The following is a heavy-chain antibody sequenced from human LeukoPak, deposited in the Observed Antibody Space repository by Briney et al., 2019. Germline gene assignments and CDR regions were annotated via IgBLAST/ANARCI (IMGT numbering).Heavy chain of an antibody. J-gene: IGHJ4*02. CDR3: AREITVTRPFDY. CDR2: ISASGST. V-gene: IGHV4-4*07. CDR1: NGSISIYY. D-gene: IGHD4-17*01. Sequence: PSGTLSLTCTVSNGSISIYYWSWVRQPAGKGLEWIGRISASGSTNYNPSLKSRVTMSVDTSKNQFSLKLSSVTAADTAVYYCAREITVTRPFDYWGQGTLVTVSS.